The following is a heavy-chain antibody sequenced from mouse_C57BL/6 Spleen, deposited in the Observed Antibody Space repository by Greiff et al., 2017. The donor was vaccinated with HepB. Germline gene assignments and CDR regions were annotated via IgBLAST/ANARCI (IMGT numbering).Heavy chain of an antibody. V-gene: IGHV5-17*01. CDR1: GFTFSDYG. D-gene: IGHD1-1*01. J-gene: IGHJ4*01. CDR2: ISSGSSTI. Sequence: EVMLVESGGGLVKPGGSLKLSCAASGFTFSDYGMHWVRQAPEKGLEWVAYISSGSSTIYYADTVKGRFTISRDNAKNTLFLQMTSLRSEDTAMYYCASPYYYYGSSYGAMDYWGQGTSVTVSS. CDR3: ASPYYYYGSSYGAMDY.